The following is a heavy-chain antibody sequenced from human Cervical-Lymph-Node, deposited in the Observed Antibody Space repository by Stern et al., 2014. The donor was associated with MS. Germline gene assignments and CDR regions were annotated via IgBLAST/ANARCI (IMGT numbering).Heavy chain of an antibody. CDR1: GYTFTSYD. V-gene: IGHV1-8*01. J-gene: IGHJ6*02. CDR3: ARGQEELLWFGELSRVGWGIDV. D-gene: IGHD3-10*01. CDR2: MTPNSGNT. Sequence: QLVQSGAEVKKPGASVKVSCKASGYTFTSYDINCVRQATGHGLEWMGWMTPNSGNTGYAQKFQVTVTLPMNTSISTAYMELSSLRSEDTAVYYCARGQEELLWFGELSRVGWGIDVWGQGTTVTVAS.